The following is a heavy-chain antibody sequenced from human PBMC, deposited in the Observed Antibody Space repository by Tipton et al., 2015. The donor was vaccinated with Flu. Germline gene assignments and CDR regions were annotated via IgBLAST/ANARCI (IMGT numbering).Heavy chain of an antibody. CDR3: ARGTSWQKAFDI. J-gene: IGHJ3*02. CDR1: GGSISSGGYY. CDR2: NYYKEGT. Sequence: TLSLTCTVSGGSISSGGYYWTWIRHHPGKALEWIGHNYYKEGTYYNPSLKSRVSISVATSKNQLSLELNSVTAADTATYYCARGTSWQKAFDIWGQGSMVTVSS. V-gene: IGHV4-31*03. D-gene: IGHD2-2*01.